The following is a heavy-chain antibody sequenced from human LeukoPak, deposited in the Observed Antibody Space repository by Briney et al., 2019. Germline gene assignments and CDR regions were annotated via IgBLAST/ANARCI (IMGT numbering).Heavy chain of an antibody. CDR1: SGSFSGYY. CDR3: ARDFGYSYGYGFDY. V-gene: IGHV4-34*01. J-gene: IGHJ4*02. CDR2: INHSGST. Sequence: SETLSLACAVYSGSFSGYYWSWIRQPPGKGLEWIGEINHSGSTNYNPSLKSRVTISVDTSKNQFSLKLSSVTAADTAVYYCARDFGYSYGYGFDYWGQGTLVTVSS. D-gene: IGHD5-18*01.